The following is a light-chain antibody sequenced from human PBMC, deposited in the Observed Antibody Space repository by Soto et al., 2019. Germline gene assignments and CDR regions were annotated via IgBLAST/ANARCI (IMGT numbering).Light chain of an antibody. CDR3: EQYGSSPRT. Sequence: EIVLTQSPGTLSLSPGERATLSCRASQSVSSSYLAWYQQKPGQAPRLLIYGASSRATGILDRFSGSGSGTDFTLTIRRLEAEDFEVYSCEQYGSSPRTFGQGTKVEIK. V-gene: IGKV3-20*01. J-gene: IGKJ1*01. CDR2: GAS. CDR1: QSVSSSY.